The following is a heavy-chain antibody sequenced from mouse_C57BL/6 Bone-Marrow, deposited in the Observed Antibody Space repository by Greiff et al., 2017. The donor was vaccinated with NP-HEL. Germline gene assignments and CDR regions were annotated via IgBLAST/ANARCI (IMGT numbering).Heavy chain of an antibody. CDR3: TTWGLYYGYDSPFDY. CDR1: GFNIKDDY. V-gene: IGHV14-4*01. CDR2: IDPENGDT. Sequence: EVQLQQSGAELVRPGASVKLSCTASGFNIKDDYMHWVKQRPEQGLEWIGWIDPENGDTEYASKFQGKATITADTSSNTAYLQLSSLTSEDTAVYYCTTWGLYYGYDSPFDYWGQGTTLTVSS. J-gene: IGHJ2*01. D-gene: IGHD2-2*01.